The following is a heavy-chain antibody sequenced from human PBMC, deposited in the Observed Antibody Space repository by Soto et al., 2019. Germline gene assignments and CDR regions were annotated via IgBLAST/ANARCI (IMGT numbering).Heavy chain of an antibody. D-gene: IGHD5-12*01. CDR2: INSDGSST. J-gene: IGHJ4*02. Sequence: GGSLRLSCAASGFTFSSYWMHWVRQAPGKGLVWVSRINSDGSSTSYADSVKGRFTISRDNAKNTPYLQMNSLRAEDTAVYYCARIGPGIVATIYYFDYWGQGTLVTVSS. V-gene: IGHV3-74*01. CDR1: GFTFSSYW. CDR3: ARIGPGIVATIYYFDY.